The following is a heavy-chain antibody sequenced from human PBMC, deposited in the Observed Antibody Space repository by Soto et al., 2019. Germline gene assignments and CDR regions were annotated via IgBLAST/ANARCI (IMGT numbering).Heavy chain of an antibody. V-gene: IGHV3-66*01. CDR1: GCTISSNY. D-gene: IGHD3-9*01. CDR2: IYSGGNT. Sequence: EVKLVESGGGLVQPGGSLRLSCAASGCTISSNYMSWVRQAPGKGLEWVSVIYSGGNTYYADSVKGRFTISRDNSKNTMYLQINSLRAEDTAVYYDENLTKYDILTVYYPFWGQGTLVTVSS. CDR3: ENLTKYDILTVYYPF. J-gene: IGHJ4*02.